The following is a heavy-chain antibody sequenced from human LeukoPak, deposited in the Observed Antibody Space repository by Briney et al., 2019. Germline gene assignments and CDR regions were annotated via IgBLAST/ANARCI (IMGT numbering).Heavy chain of an antibody. CDR2: IYTSGTS. Sequence: SETLSLTCAVSGVTINTYCWSWLRQPPGKGLEWIGNIYTSGTSYYNHSLKSRATFSVDTSDNQLSLRLNSVTAADTAVYYCASLGGYYESCNSSKLETFDIWGQGTMVIVSS. CDR3: ASLGGYYESCNSSKLETFDI. CDR1: GVTINTYC. V-gene: IGHV4-4*08. D-gene: IGHD3-22*01. J-gene: IGHJ3*02.